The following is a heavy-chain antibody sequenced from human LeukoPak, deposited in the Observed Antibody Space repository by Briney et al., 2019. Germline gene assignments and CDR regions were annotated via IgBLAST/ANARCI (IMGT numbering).Heavy chain of an antibody. CDR1: GYTFTSYD. CDR3: ASVRGYSYGPAGL. CDR2: MNPNSGNT. J-gene: IGHJ4*02. V-gene: IGHV1-8*01. D-gene: IGHD5-18*01. Sequence: ASVKVSCKASGYTFTSYDINWVRQATGQGLEWMGWMNPNSGNTGYAQKFQGRVTMTRNTSISTAYMELSSLRPEDTAVYYCASVRGYSYGPAGLWGQGTLVTVSS.